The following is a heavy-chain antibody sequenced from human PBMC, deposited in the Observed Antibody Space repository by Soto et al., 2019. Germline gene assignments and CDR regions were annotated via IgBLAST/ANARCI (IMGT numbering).Heavy chain of an antibody. V-gene: IGHV4-39*01. Sequence: SETLSLTCTVSGGSISSSSYYWGWIRQPPGKGLEWIGSIYYSGSTYYNPSLKSRVTISVDTSKNQFSLKLSSVTAADTAVYYCARRFSWLGYSSSWYELDWFDPWGQGTLVTVS. J-gene: IGHJ5*02. CDR2: IYYSGST. CDR3: ARRFSWLGYSSSWYELDWFDP. CDR1: GGSISSSSYY. D-gene: IGHD6-13*01.